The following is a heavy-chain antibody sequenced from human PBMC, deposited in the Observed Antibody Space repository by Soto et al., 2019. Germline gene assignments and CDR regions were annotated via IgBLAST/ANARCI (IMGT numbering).Heavy chain of an antibody. J-gene: IGHJ6*03. D-gene: IGHD3-10*01. CDR3: ATTITMVRGVTFDDYYYYMDV. V-gene: IGHV1-18*01. Sequence: ASVKGSCKASGYTLTSYGSSWVRLANGQGLEWMGGISPEDGKTNYAQKFQGRVTMTEDTSTDTAYMELSSLRSEDTAVYYCATTITMVRGVTFDDYYYYMDVWGKGTTVTV. CDR1: GYTLTSYG. CDR2: ISPEDGKT.